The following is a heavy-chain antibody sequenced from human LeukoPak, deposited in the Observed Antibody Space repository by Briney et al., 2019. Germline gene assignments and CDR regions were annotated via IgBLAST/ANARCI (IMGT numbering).Heavy chain of an antibody. V-gene: IGHV4-34*01. CDR2: INHSGST. Sequence: PSETLSLTCAVYGGSFSGYYWSWIRQPPGKGLEWIGEINHSGSTNYNPSLKSRVTISVDTSKNQFSLKLSFVTAADTAVYYCARAVTTVTTPNYFDYWGQGTLVTVSS. CDR1: GGSFSGYY. CDR3: ARAVTTVTTPNYFDY. J-gene: IGHJ4*02. D-gene: IGHD4-17*01.